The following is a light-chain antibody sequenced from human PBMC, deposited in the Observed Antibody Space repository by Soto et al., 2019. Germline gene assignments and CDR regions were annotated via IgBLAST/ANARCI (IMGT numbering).Light chain of an antibody. CDR1: SSDAGGYNY. CDR2: DVS. J-gene: IGLJ3*02. Sequence: QSALTQRASVSGSPGQSITISCTGTSSDAGGYNYVSWYQQHPGKAPKLMIYDVSNRPSGVSNRFSGSKSGNTASLTISGLQAEDEADYYCSSYTSSGTFGVFGGGTKLTVL. V-gene: IGLV2-14*01. CDR3: SSYTSSGTFGV.